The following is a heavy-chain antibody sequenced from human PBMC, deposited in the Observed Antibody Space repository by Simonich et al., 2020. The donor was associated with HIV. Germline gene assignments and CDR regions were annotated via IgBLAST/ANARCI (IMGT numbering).Heavy chain of an antibody. CDR1: GFTFSDYA. V-gene: IGHV3-30*07. J-gene: IGHJ1*01. D-gene: IGHD6-13*01. CDR3: ARRPGGAGGKGAEYFQH. Sequence: QVQLVESGGGVVQPGRSLRLSCAASGFTFSDYALHWVRQGPGQGLGWVAGTSDDGSNEIDADSVKGRFTISRDNFKNTLYLQMNSLRVEDTAVYYCARRPGGAGGKGAEYFQHWARAPWSPSRQ. CDR2: TSDDGSNE.